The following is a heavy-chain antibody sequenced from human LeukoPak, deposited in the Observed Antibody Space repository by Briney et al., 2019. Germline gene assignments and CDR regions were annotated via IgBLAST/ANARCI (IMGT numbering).Heavy chain of an antibody. CDR2: ISSTGSYS. CDR3: AKDPRHSSGC. Sequence: GGSLRLSCAASGCTFSDYFMSWIRQAPGKGPEWVSYISSTGSYSKYADSVKGRFTISRDNSNNTLYLQMNSLRAEDTALYYCAKDPRHSSGCWGQGTPVTVSS. D-gene: IGHD6-19*01. J-gene: IGHJ4*02. V-gene: IGHV3-11*05. CDR1: GCTFSDYF.